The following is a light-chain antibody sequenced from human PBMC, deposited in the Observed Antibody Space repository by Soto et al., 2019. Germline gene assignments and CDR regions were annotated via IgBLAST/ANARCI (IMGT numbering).Light chain of an antibody. CDR3: QQYGIRPPAT. Sequence: EVLMTQSPATLSVSPGERATLSCRSSQNVGGALAWYQQRPGQAPRLLIYEASTRATGVPARFSGSGFGTELTLTISSLQSEDFAFYYCQQYGIRPPATFGQGTRLQI. V-gene: IGKV3-15*01. J-gene: IGKJ5*01. CDR2: EAS. CDR1: QNVGGA.